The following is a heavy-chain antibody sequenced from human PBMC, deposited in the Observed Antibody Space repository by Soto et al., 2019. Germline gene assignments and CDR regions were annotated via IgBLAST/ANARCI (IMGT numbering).Heavy chain of an antibody. CDR1: GGSISSYY. V-gene: IGHV4-59*01. CDR2: IYYSGST. D-gene: IGHD3-10*01. Sequence: SETLSLTCTVSGGSISSYYWSWIRQPPGKGLEWIAYIYYSGSTNYNPSLKSRVTISVDTSKNQFSLKLSSVTAADTAVYYCDRDRRVRGVIRLGDVWGQGTTVTVSS. J-gene: IGHJ6*02. CDR3: DRDRRVRGVIRLGDV.